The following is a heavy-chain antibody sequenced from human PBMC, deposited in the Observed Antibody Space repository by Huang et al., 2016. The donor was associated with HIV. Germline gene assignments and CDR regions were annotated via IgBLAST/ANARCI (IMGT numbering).Heavy chain of an antibody. D-gene: IGHD4-17*01. CDR2: INHSGST. Sequence: QVQLQQWGAGLLKPSETLSLTCAVYGGSFSGYYWSWIRQPPGKGLEWLGEINHSGSTNYNPSLKSRVTISVDTAKNQFSLKLSSVTAADTAVYYCARRRMGYGGAPFDYWGQGTLVTVSS. V-gene: IGHV4-34*01. CDR3: ARRRMGYGGAPFDY. CDR1: GGSFSGYY. J-gene: IGHJ4*02.